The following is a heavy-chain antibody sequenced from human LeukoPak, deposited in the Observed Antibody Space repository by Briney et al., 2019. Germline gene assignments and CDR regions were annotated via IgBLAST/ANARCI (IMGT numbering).Heavy chain of an antibody. V-gene: IGHV3-9*01. CDR1: GFTFDDYA. CDR3: TKDGVGCSSTSCHYYYYYMDV. J-gene: IGHJ6*03. D-gene: IGHD2-2*01. CDR2: INWNSGSI. Sequence: GGSLRLSCAASGFTFDDYAMHWVRQAPGKGLEWVSGINWNSGSIGYADSVKGRFTISRDNAKNSLYLQMNSLRAEDTALYYCTKDGVGCSSTSCHYYYYYMDVWGKGTTVTVSS.